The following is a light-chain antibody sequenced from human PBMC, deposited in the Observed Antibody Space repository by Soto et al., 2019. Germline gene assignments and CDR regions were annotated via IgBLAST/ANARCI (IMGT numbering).Light chain of an antibody. CDR2: EGS. V-gene: IGLV2-23*01. CDR1: SSDVGSYNL. Sequence: QSVLTQPASVSGSPGQSITISCTGTSSDVGSYNLVSWYQQHPGKAPKLMIYEGSKRPSGVSNRFSGAKSGNTASLTISGLQAEDEADHYCCSYAGRSSYYVFGTGTKVNGL. CDR3: CSYAGRSSYYV. J-gene: IGLJ1*01.